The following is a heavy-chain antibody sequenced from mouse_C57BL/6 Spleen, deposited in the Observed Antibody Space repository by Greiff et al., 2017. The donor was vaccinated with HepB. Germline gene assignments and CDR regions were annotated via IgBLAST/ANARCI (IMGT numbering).Heavy chain of an antibody. V-gene: IGHV5-17*01. D-gene: IGHD4-1*01. Sequence: DVMLVESGGGLVKPGGSLKLSCAASGFTFSDYGMHWVRQAPEKGLEWVAYISSGSSTIYYADTVKGRFTISRDNAKNTLFLQMTSLRSEDTAMYYCARQDWDGGMDYWGQGTSVTVSS. CDR1: GFTFSDYG. J-gene: IGHJ4*01. CDR2: ISSGSSTI. CDR3: ARQDWDGGMDY.